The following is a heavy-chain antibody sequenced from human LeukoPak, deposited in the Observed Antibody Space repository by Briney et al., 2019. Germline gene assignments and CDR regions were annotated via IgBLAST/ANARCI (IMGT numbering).Heavy chain of an antibody. CDR2: ISYDGSNK. Sequence: GGSLRLSCAASGLTFRSYAMHWVRQAPGKGLEWVAVISYDGSNKYYADSVKGRFTISRDNSKNTLYLQMNSLRPEDTAVYYCARRSRDGWYFDYWGQGTLVTASS. J-gene: IGHJ4*02. CDR3: ARRSRDGWYFDY. V-gene: IGHV3-30*04. D-gene: IGHD5-24*01. CDR1: GLTFRSYA.